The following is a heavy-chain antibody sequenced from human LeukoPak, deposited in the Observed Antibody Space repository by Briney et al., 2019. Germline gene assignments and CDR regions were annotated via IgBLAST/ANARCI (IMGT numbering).Heavy chain of an antibody. CDR2: INPNSGGT. J-gene: IGHJ6*03. V-gene: IGHV1-2*02. CDR1: GYTFSDYY. CDR3: ARVSQRRPGYYSYYMDV. Sequence: ASVKVSCKASGYTFSDYYIHWVRQAPGQGLEWMGWINPNSGGTNYAQTFQGRVTMTRDTSISTAYMEMSSLRSDDSAMYYCARVSQRRPGYYSYYMDVWGKGTTVTVSS.